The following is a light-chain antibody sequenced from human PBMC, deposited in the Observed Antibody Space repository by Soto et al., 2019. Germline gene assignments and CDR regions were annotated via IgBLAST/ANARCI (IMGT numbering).Light chain of an antibody. Sequence: DIQMTQSPSTLSASVGDRVTITCRASQSIDSWLAWYQQKPGKAPKRLIYRASSLESGVPSRFSGSGSGTEFTLTISSLQPDDFATYYCQQYKTYMYNFAQGTKLEIK. CDR1: QSIDSW. CDR3: QQYKTYMYN. CDR2: RAS. J-gene: IGKJ2*01. V-gene: IGKV1-5*03.